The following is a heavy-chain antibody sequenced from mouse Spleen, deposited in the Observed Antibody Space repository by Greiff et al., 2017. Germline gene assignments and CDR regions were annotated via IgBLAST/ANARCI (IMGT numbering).Heavy chain of an antibody. CDR2: ISYSGST. CDR3: ARDYGNYVELYAMDY. CDR1: GDSITSGY. V-gene: IGHV3-8*02. J-gene: IGHJ4*01. Sequence: EVKLMESGPSLVKPSQTLSLTCSVTGDSITSGYWNWIRKFPGNKLEYMGYISYSGSTYYNPSLKSRISITRDTSKNQFFLKLNSVTTEDTATYYCARDYGNYVELYAMDYWGQGTSVTVSS. D-gene: IGHD2-1*01.